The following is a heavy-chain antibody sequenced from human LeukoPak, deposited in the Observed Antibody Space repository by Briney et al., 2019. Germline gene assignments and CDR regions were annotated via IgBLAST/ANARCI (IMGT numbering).Heavy chain of an antibody. CDR3: ARDIKWLGRYYYYGLDV. Sequence: QPGGSLRLSCAASGFTFSSYAMHWVRQAPGKGLEWVAIISYDGTNEYYADSVKGRFTISRDNSKNTLYLQVNSLRAEDTAVYYCARDIKWLGRYYYYGLDVWGQGTTVTVSS. CDR2: ISYDGTNE. D-gene: IGHD6-19*01. V-gene: IGHV3-30*04. J-gene: IGHJ6*02. CDR1: GFTFSSYA.